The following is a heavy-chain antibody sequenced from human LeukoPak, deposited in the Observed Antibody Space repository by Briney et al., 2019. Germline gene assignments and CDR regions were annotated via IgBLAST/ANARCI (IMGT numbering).Heavy chain of an antibody. CDR2: MNPNSGNT. D-gene: IGHD3-16*01. CDR3: ATSMITFGGDPEN. J-gene: IGHJ4*02. Sequence: ASVKVSCKASGYTFTSYDINWVRQATGQGLEWMGWMNPNSGNTGYAQKFQGRVTMTRNTSISTAYMELSSLRSEDTAVYYCATSMITFGGDPENWGQGTLVTVSS. CDR1: GYTFTSYD. V-gene: IGHV1-8*01.